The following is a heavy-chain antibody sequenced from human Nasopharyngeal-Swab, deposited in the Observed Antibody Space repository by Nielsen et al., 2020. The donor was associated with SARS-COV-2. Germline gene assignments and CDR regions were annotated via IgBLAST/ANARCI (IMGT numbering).Heavy chain of an antibody. V-gene: IGHV3-23*01. CDR3: AQEEDPIDS. CDR2: ISISGDKT. J-gene: IGHJ5*01. CDR1: GITFSNHA. Sequence: GGSLRLSCAASGITFSNHAWTWVRQAPGKGLEWVSAISISGDKTYYAGSVRGRFTISRDNSKNTLYLEMNSLSAGDTATYYCAQEEDPIDSWGQGTLVTASS.